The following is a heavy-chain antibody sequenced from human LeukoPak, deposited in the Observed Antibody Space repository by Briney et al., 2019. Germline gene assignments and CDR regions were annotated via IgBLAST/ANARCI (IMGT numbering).Heavy chain of an antibody. J-gene: IGHJ4*02. D-gene: IGHD2-21*02. CDR2: IIPIFGTA. CDR1: GGTFSSYA. Sequence: SVKVSCKASGGTFSSYAISWVRQAPGQGLEWMGRIIPIFGTANYAQKFQGRVTITTDESTSTAYMELSSLRAEDTAVYYCAKCMSGSGVCLNFDSWGQGILVTVSS. CDR3: AKCMSGSGVCLNFDS. V-gene: IGHV1-69*05.